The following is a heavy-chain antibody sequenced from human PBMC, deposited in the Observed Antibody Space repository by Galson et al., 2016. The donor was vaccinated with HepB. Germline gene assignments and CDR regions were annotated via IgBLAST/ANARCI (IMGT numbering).Heavy chain of an antibody. D-gene: IGHD7-27*01. V-gene: IGHV4-30-2*05. Sequence: STYYNPSLKSRITISIDSSKNQFSLKVNSVTAADTAVYYCARETGTHWYFDLWGRGTLITVSS. CDR3: ARETGTHWYFDL. J-gene: IGHJ2*01. CDR2: ST.